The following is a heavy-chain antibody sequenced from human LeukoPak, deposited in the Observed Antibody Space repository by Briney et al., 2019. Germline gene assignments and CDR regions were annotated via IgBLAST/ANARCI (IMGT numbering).Heavy chain of an antibody. D-gene: IGHD2-15*01. CDR2: IWYDGSIQ. J-gene: IGHJ4*02. CDR1: GFTFSSYG. V-gene: IGHV3-33*01. CDR3: ARAGYCSGGSCYGSDY. Sequence: GGSLRLSCAASGFTFSSYGMHWVRQAPGKGLEWVAAIWYDGSIQYYADSVKGRFTISRDNSKNTLYLQMDSLGAEDTAVYYCARAGYCSGGSCYGSDYWGQGTLVSVSS.